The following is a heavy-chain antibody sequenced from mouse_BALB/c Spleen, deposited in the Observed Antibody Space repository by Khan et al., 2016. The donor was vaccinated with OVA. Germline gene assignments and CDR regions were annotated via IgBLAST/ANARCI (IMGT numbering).Heavy chain of an antibody. CDR2: IWAGGST. J-gene: IGHJ4*01. CDR3: ARFPDGSYYTVDY. Sequence: QVQLKESGPGLVAPSQSLSITCTVSGFSLTSYGVHWVRQPPGKGLEWLGVIWAGGSTNYNSALMSRLSISKDNSKSQVFLKMNSLQTDDTAMYYCARFPDGSYYTVDYWGQGTSVTVSS. CDR1: GFSLTSYG. V-gene: IGHV2-9*02. D-gene: IGHD2-3*01.